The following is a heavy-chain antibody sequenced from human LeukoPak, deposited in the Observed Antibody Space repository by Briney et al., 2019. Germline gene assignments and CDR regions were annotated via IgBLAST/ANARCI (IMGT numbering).Heavy chain of an antibody. CDR3: ARDSMYYYGSGSSKGNY. CDR2: IYSGGST. V-gene: IGHV3-66*01. Sequence: GGSLRLSCAASGFTVSGNYMSWVRQAPGKGLEWVSVIYSGGSTYYADSVKGRFTISRDNSKNTLYPQMNSLRAEDTAVYYCARDSMYYYGSGSSKGNYWGQGTLVTVSS. J-gene: IGHJ4*02. CDR1: GFTVSGNY. D-gene: IGHD3-10*01.